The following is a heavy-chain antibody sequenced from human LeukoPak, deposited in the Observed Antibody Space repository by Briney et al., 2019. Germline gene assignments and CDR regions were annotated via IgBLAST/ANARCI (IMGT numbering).Heavy chain of an antibody. V-gene: IGHV4-39*01. Sequence: SETLSLTCTVSGGSISSSSHYWGWIRQPPGKGLEWIGSIYHRGSTYYNTSLKDRVTMSVDTSKNQFSLKLSSVTAADTAVYYCARLDYGSGSYYMNYWGQGTLVTVSS. J-gene: IGHJ4*02. CDR2: IYHRGST. CDR1: GGSISSSSHY. D-gene: IGHD3-10*01. CDR3: ARLDYGSGSYYMNY.